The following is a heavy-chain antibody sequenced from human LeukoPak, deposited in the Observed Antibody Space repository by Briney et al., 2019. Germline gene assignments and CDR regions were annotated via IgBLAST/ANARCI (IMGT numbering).Heavy chain of an antibody. CDR1: GFTISSYW. Sequence: GGSLRLSCAASGFTISSYWMHWVRQAPGKGLEWVSVIYSGGSTYYADSVKGRFTISRDNSKNTLYLQMNSLRAEDTAVYYCARVPQNYYGSGGTFDYWGQGTLVTVSS. D-gene: IGHD3-10*01. J-gene: IGHJ4*02. CDR3: ARVPQNYYGSGGTFDY. CDR2: IYSGGST. V-gene: IGHV3-66*01.